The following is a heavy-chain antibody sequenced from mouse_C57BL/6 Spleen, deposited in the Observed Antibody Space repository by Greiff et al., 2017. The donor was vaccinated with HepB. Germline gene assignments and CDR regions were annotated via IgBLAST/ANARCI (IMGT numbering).Heavy chain of an antibody. CDR1: GYTFTDYY. D-gene: IGHD1-1*01. V-gene: IGHV1-19*01. Sequence: VHVKQSGPVLVKPGASVKMSCKASGYTFTDYYMNWVKQSHGKSLEWIGVINPYNGGTSYNQKFKGKATLTVDKSSSTAYMELNSLTSEDSAVYYCARGCYGSRGFDYWGQGTTLTVSS. CDR3: ARGCYGSRGFDY. J-gene: IGHJ2*01. CDR2: INPYNGGT.